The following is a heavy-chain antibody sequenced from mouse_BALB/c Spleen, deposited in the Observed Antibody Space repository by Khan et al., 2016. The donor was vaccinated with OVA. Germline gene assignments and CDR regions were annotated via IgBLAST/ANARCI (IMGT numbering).Heavy chain of an antibody. CDR3: SRRGYGNYWFAY. V-gene: IGHV14-1*02. CDR1: GFNIRDYY. Sequence: EVQLVESGAELVRPGALVKLSCKASGFNIRDYYMHWVKQRPDQGLELIGWIDPENGHTIYDPKFQGKASITADTSSNTAYLQLSSLTSEDTAVXYWSRRGYGNYWFAYWGQGTLVTVSA. J-gene: IGHJ3*01. D-gene: IGHD2-1*01. CDR2: IDPENGHT.